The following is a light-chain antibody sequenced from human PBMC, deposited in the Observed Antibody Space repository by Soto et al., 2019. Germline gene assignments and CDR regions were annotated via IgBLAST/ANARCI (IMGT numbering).Light chain of an antibody. Sequence: AIQVTQSPSSLSASVGDRVTMTCRASQDIRGALAWYQQKSGKPPNLLIYDVSTLEGGVPSRFSGSGSGTEFTLTISSLQPEDFGTYSCQPYNYSPITFGHGTRLEIK. CDR2: DVS. CDR1: QDIRGA. CDR3: QPYNYSPIT. J-gene: IGKJ5*01. V-gene: IGKV1D-13*01.